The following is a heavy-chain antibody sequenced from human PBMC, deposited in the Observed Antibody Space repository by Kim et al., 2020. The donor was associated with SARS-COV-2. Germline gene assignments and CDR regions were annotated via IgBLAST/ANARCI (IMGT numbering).Heavy chain of an antibody. CDR3: ARLRSGYSYFDY. J-gene: IGHJ4*02. V-gene: IGHV4-39*01. D-gene: IGHD3-3*01. Sequence: YYNPSLKGRVTISVDTSKNQFSLKLSSVTAADTAVYYCARLRSGYSYFDYWGQGTLVTVSS.